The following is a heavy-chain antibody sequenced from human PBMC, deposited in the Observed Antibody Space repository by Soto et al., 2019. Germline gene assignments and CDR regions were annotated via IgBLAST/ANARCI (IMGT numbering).Heavy chain of an antibody. V-gene: IGHV1-24*01. CDR2: FDPEDGET. CDR1: GYTLTELS. D-gene: IGHD2-2*01. Sequence: QVQLVQSGAEVKKPGASVKVSCKVSGYTLTELSMHWVRQAPGKGLEWMGGFDPEDGETIYAQKFQGRVTMTEDTSTDTAYMELSSLRSEDTAVYYCATGDIVLVPAARGGNYVTDYWGQGTLVTVSS. CDR3: ATGDIVLVPAARGGNYVTDY. J-gene: IGHJ4*02.